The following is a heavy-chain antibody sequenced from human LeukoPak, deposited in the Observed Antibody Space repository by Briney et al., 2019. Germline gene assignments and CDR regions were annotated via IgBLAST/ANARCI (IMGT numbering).Heavy chain of an antibody. CDR1: AGSISSYY. Sequence: SETLSLTCTVCAGSISSYYWNWIRQPPGKGLEWIGYIYYSGITNYNPSLKSRVTISVGTSKSQFSLTLTSVTAADTALYYCARAGRWEGRPHAFDIWGQGTMVTVSS. D-gene: IGHD1-26*01. J-gene: IGHJ3*02. V-gene: IGHV4-59*01. CDR2: IYYSGIT. CDR3: ARAGRWEGRPHAFDI.